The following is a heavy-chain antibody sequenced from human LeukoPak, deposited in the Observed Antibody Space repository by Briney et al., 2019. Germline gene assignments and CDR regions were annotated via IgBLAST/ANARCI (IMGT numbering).Heavy chain of an antibody. V-gene: IGHV3-53*01. J-gene: IGHJ4*02. CDR1: GFIVSNNY. D-gene: IGHD3-10*01. Sequence: GGSLRLSCAASGFIVSNNYMTWVRQAAGKGLDWVSVIYSGGSTFYADSVKGRFTISRDNSKNTLYLQLNSLRAEDTAMYYCATASGSGSPALDYRGQGTLVTVSS. CDR2: IYSGGST. CDR3: ATASGSGSPALDY.